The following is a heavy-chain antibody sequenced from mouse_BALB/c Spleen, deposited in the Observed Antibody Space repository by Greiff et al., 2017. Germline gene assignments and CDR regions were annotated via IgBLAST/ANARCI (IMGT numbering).Heavy chain of an antibody. J-gene: IGHJ2*01. CDR2: ISSGGST. V-gene: IGHV5-6-5*01. CDR3: AREGSYYGNYVDD. Sequence: EVKLMESGEGLVKPGGSLKLSCAASGFTFSSYAMSWVRQTPEKRLEWVASISSGGSTYYPDSVKGRFTISRDNARNILYLQMSSLRSEDTAMYYCAREGSYYGNYVDDWGQGTTLTVSS. D-gene: IGHD2-1*01. CDR1: GFTFSSYA.